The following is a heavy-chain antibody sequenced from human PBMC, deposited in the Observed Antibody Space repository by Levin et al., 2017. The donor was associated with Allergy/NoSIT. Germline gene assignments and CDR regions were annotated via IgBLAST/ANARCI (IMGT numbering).Heavy chain of an antibody. J-gene: IGHJ6*02. D-gene: IGHD3-16*01. Sequence: LSLTCAASGFTFSSYWMHWVRQAPGKGLVWVSRINSDGSRTSYADSVEGRFTISRDNAKNTLNLQMNSLRAEDTAVYYCARGGSRGFYGLDVWGQGTTVTVSS. CDR1: GFTFSSYW. CDR2: INSDGSRT. CDR3: ARGGSRGFYGLDV. V-gene: IGHV3-74*01.